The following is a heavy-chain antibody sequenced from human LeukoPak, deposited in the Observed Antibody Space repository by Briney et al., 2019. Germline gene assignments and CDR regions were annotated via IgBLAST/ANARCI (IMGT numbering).Heavy chain of an antibody. CDR3: ARDPTYYDYVWGSYRSDAFDI. CDR1: GFTFSSYW. CDR2: IKQDGSEK. J-gene: IGHJ3*02. D-gene: IGHD3-16*02. Sequence: GGSLRLSXAASGFTFSSYWMSWVRQAPGKGLEWVANIKQDGSEKYYVDSVKGRFTISRGNAKNSLYLQMNSLRAEDTAVYYCARDPTYYDYVWGSYRSDAFDIWGQGTMVTVSS. V-gene: IGHV3-7*01.